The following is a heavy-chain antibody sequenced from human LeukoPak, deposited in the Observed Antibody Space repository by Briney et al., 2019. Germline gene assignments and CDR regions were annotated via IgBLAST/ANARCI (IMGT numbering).Heavy chain of an antibody. CDR1: GFTVSSNY. D-gene: IGHD5-24*01. CDR2: IYSGGST. V-gene: IGHV3-53*04. CDR3: ARLEMARITHVFDM. Sequence: GGSLRLSCAASGFTVSSNYMSWVRQAPGKGLEWVSVIYSGGSTYYADSVKGRFTISRHDPKNTLYLQMNSLRPEDTAVYYCARLEMARITHVFDMWGQGAMVTVSS. J-gene: IGHJ3*02.